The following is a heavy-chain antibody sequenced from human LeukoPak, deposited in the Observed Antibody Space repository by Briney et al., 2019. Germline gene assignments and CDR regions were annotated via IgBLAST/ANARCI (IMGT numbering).Heavy chain of an antibody. V-gene: IGHV3-7*01. CDR2: IKEDGSEK. CDR3: AVYYSSGPIAY. D-gene: IGHD3-22*01. CDR1: GLAFSYYW. J-gene: IGHJ4*02. Sequence: PGGSLRLSCAASGLAFSYYWMSWVRPAPGKGLEWVANIKEDGSEKHYVDSVKGRFTVSRDNVKNSLYLQMNSLRAEDTAVYYCAVYYSSGPIAYWGQGTLVTVSS.